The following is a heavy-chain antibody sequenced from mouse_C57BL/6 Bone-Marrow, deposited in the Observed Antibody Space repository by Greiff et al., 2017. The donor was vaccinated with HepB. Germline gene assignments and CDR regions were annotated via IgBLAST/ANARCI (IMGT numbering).Heavy chain of an antibody. Sequence: VQLQQSGPELVKPGASVKISCKASGYTFTDYYMNWVKQSHGKSLEWIGDINPNNGGTSYNQKFKGKATLTVDKSSSTAYMELRSLTSEDSAVYYCARLPLYYWGQGTTLTVSS. J-gene: IGHJ2*01. CDR1: GYTFTDYY. V-gene: IGHV1-26*01. CDR3: ARLPLYY. CDR2: INPNNGGT.